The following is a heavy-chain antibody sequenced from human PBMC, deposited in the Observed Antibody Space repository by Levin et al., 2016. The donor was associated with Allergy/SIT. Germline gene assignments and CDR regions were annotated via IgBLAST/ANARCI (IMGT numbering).Heavy chain of an antibody. CDR1: GFTFSSYS. D-gene: IGHD2-2*01. J-gene: IGHJ6*02. Sequence: GGPLRLSCAASGFTFSSYSMNWVRQAPGKGLEWVSSISSSSSYIYYADSVKGRFTISRDNAKNSLYLQMNSLRAEDTAVYYCARDRAIVVVPAAIGDYYYYGMDVWGQGTTVTVSS. V-gene: IGHV3-21*01. CDR2: ISSSSSYI. CDR3: ARDRAIVVVPAAIGDYYYYGMDV.